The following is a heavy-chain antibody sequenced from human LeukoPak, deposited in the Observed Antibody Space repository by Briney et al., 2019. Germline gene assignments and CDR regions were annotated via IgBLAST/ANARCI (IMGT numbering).Heavy chain of an antibody. Sequence: SETLSLTCTVSGGSISSSSYYWGWIRQPPGKGLEWIGEINHSGSTNYNPSLKSRVTISVDTSKNQFSLKLSSVTAADTAVYYCARGRGHNWFDPWGQGTLVTVSS. D-gene: IGHD3-16*01. J-gene: IGHJ5*02. V-gene: IGHV4-39*07. CDR2: INHSGST. CDR3: ARGRGHNWFDP. CDR1: GGSISSSSYY.